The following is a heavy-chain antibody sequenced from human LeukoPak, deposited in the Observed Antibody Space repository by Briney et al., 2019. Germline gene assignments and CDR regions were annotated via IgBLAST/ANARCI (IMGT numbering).Heavy chain of an antibody. J-gene: IGHJ4*02. D-gene: IGHD2-2*01. CDR3: ARGRGSSTSLYYFDY. Sequence: SETLSLTCTVSGGSISSYYWSWIRQPAGKGLEWIGRIYTSGSTNYNPSLKSRVTMSVDTSKNQFSLKLSSVTAADTAVYYCARGRGSSTSLYYFDYWGQGTLVTVSS. CDR1: GGSISSYY. CDR2: IYTSGST. V-gene: IGHV4-4*07.